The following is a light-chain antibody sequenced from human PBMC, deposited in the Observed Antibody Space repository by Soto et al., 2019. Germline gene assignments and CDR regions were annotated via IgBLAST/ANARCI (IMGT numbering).Light chain of an antibody. J-gene: IGKJ5*01. CDR1: QSVSSY. CDR2: DAS. Sequence: EIVLTQSPATLSLSPGERATLSCRASQSVSSYLACYQQKPGQAPRLLIFDASNRATGIPARYSGSGSGTDFTLTISSLGPEDFAVYSCQQRSNFRITFGQGTRLEIK. CDR3: QQRSNFRIT. V-gene: IGKV3-11*01.